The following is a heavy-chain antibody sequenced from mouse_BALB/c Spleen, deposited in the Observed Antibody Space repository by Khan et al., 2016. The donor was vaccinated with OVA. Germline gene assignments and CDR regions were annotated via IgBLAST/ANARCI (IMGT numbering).Heavy chain of an antibody. J-gene: IGHJ4*01. Sequence: EVKLLESGPSLVKPSQTLSLTCSVTGDSITSGFWNWIRKFPGNKFEYLGYITYSGNIYYNPSLKSRISITRDTSKSQYYLQLNSVTTEDTATDYCARSYGSWAMDYWGQGTSVTVSS. CDR1: GDSITSGF. CDR3: ARSYGSWAMDY. D-gene: IGHD1-1*01. V-gene: IGHV3-8*02. CDR2: ITYSGNI.